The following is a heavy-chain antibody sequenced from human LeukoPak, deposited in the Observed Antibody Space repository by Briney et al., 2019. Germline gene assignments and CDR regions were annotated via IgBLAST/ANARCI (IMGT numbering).Heavy chain of an antibody. CDR2: IYYSGST. V-gene: IGHV4-59*01. CDR3: ARVVRSGYQLDY. J-gene: IGHJ4*02. D-gene: IGHD3-3*01. CDR1: GGSISSYY. Sequence: SETLSLTCTVSGGSISSYYWSWIRQPPGMGLEWIGYIYYSGSTNYNPSLKSRVTISVDTSKNQFSLKLSSVTAADTAVYYCARVVRSGYQLDYWGQGTLVTVSS.